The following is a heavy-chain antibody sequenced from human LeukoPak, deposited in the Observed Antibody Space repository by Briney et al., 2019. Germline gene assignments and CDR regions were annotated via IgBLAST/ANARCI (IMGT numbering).Heavy chain of an antibody. CDR1: GFTVSSNF. J-gene: IGHJ4*02. CDR2: IYSNGNG. CDR3: AKTLGVDGDY. V-gene: IGHV3-53*01. D-gene: IGHD3-10*01. Sequence: GGSLRLSCAASGFTVSSNFMSWVRQTPGKGLEWVSIIYSNGNGYYAASVEGRFTISRDNSKNTLYLQMNSLRAEDTAVYYCAKTLGVDGDYWGQGTLVTVSS.